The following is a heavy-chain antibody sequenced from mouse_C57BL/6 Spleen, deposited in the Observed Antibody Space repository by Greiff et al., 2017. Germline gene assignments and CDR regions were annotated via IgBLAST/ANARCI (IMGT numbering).Heavy chain of an antibody. CDR2: IDPSDSYT. V-gene: IGHV1-69*01. D-gene: IGHD1-1*01. CDR3: ARKGPITTAMDY. CDR1: GYTFTSYW. J-gene: IGHJ4*01. Sequence: QVQLQQPGAELVMPEASVKLSCKASGYTFTSYWMHWVKQRPGQGLEWIGEIDPSDSYTNYNQKFKGKSTLTVDKSPSTAYMQLSSLTSEDSAVYYCARKGPITTAMDYWGQGTSVTVSS.